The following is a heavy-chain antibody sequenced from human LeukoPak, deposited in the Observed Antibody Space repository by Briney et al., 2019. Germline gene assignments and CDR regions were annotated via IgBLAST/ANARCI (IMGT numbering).Heavy chain of an antibody. Sequence: GGSLRLSCAASGFTFSSYGMHWVRQAPGKGLEWVAVISYDGSNKYYADSVKGRFTISRDNSKNTLYLQMNSLRAEDTAVYYCAKEGSYGYYFDYWGQGTLVTVSS. D-gene: IGHD5-18*01. CDR3: AKEGSYGYYFDY. J-gene: IGHJ4*02. V-gene: IGHV3-30*18. CDR2: ISYDGSNK. CDR1: GFTFSSYG.